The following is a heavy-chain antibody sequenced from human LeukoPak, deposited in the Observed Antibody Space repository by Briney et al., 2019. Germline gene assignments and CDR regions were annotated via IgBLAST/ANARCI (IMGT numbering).Heavy chain of an antibody. J-gene: IGHJ5*02. D-gene: IGHD2-15*01. CDR3: ARGFCGSWNNWFDP. CDR1: GGSFSGYY. Sequence: SETLSLTCAVYGGSFSGYYWSWIRQPPGKGLEWIGEINHSGSTNYNPSLKSRVTISVDTSKNQFSLKLSSVTAADTAVYYCARGFCGSWNNWFDPWGQGTLVTVSS. CDR2: INHSGST. V-gene: IGHV4-34*01.